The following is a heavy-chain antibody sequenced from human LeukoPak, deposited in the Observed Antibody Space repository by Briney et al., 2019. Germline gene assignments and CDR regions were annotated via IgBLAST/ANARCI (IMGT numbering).Heavy chain of an antibody. CDR2: ISWNSGSI. CDR1: GFTFDDYA. V-gene: IGHV3-9*03. Sequence: PGRSLRLSCAASGFTFDDYAMHWVRQAPGKGLEWVSGISWNSGSIGYADSVKGRFTISRDNAKNSLYLQMNSLRAEDMALYYCAKDMSYDRSGPSFDYWGQGTLVTASS. CDR3: AKDMSYDRSGPSFDY. J-gene: IGHJ4*02. D-gene: IGHD3-22*01.